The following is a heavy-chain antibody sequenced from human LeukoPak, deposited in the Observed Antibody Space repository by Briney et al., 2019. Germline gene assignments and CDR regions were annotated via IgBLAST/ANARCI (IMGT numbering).Heavy chain of an antibody. V-gene: IGHV3-74*03. CDR1: GFSFSPYW. J-gene: IGHJ4*02. Sequence: GGSLRLSCVGSGFSFSPYWMHWVSQDPVKGLVWVARISSDGSDTKYADSVKGRFTISRDNAKNTLYLQMNSLRAEDTALYYCARDQTELGPTTVDHWGQGTQVTVSS. CDR2: ISSDGSDT. D-gene: IGHD1-14*01. CDR3: ARDQTELGPTTVDH.